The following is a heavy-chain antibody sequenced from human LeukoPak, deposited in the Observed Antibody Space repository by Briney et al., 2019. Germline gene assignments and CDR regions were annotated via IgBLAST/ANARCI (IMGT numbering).Heavy chain of an antibody. CDR1: GYTFTSYG. CDR3: ARDTRATMIVVVIDPFFDY. Sequence: ASVKVSCKASGYTFTSYGISWVRQAPGQGLEWMGWINPNSGGTNYAQKFQGRVTMTRDTSISTAYMELSRLRSDDTAVYYCARDTRATMIVVVIDPFFDYWGQGTLVTVSS. V-gene: IGHV1-2*02. D-gene: IGHD3-22*01. CDR2: INPNSGGT. J-gene: IGHJ4*02.